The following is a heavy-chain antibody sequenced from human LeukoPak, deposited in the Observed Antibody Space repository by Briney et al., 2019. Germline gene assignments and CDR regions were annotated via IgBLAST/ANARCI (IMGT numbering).Heavy chain of an antibody. D-gene: IGHD1-14*01. Sequence: GGSLRLSCAASGFTFSTYWMHWVRQAPGKGLVWVSRINGGGGSTSYANSVKGRFTISRDNAKSILYLQMNNLRAEDTAMYFCARGGVNPVDHWGQGTLVTVSS. J-gene: IGHJ4*02. CDR2: INGGGGST. CDR3: ARGGVNPVDH. CDR1: GFTFSTYW. V-gene: IGHV3-74*01.